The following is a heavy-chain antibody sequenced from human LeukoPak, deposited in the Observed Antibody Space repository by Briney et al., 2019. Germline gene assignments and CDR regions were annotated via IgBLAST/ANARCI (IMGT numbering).Heavy chain of an antibody. D-gene: IGHD4-17*01. Sequence: GGSLRLSCAASGFTFSSYSMNWVRQAPGKGLEWVSYISSSSSTIYYADSVKGRFTISRDNAKNSLYLQMNSLRAEDTAVYYCASPYGDYVYFYGMDVWGQGTTVTVSS. CDR1: GFTFSSYS. J-gene: IGHJ6*02. CDR3: ASPYGDYVYFYGMDV. V-gene: IGHV3-48*04. CDR2: ISSSSSTI.